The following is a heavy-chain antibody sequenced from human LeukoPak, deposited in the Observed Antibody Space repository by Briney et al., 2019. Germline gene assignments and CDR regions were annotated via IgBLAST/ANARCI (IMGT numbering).Heavy chain of an antibody. Sequence: RPGGSLRLSCAASGFTFSSYWMSWVRQAPGKGLEWVANIRQDGSDKYYVDSVRGRFTISRDNAKNSLFLQMNSLRAEDTAVYSCARDYYGSGSFDSWGQGTLVTVSS. V-gene: IGHV3-7*04. CDR2: IRQDGSDK. D-gene: IGHD3-10*01. J-gene: IGHJ4*02. CDR1: GFTFSSYW. CDR3: ARDYYGSGSFDS.